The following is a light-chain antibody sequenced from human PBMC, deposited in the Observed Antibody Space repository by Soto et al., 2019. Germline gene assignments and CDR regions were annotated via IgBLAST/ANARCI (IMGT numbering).Light chain of an antibody. V-gene: IGKV1-5*01. CDR1: QSVSNW. CDR3: PQLTSFPQT. J-gene: IGKJ1*01. CDR2: DAS. Sequence: QMTQSPATVSLNEEDRVTITCRASQSVSNWLAWYQQKRGKAPELLIYDASSLKSGVPSRFSGSGSGTEFTLTISSLQPEDFATYYCPQLTSFPQTFGQGTKVDIK.